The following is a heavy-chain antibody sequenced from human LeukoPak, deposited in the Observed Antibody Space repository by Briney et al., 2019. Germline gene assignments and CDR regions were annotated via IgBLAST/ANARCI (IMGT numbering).Heavy chain of an antibody. V-gene: IGHV4-59*08. J-gene: IGHJ4*02. CDR1: GGSISSYH. CDR3: ARRMVRGKIGFDY. D-gene: IGHD3-10*01. Sequence: SETLSLTCTVSGGSISSYHWSWIRQPPGKGLEWIGYIYYSGSTNYNPSLKSRVTISVDTSKNQFSLKLSSVTAADTAVYYCARRMVRGKIGFDYWGQGTLVTVSS. CDR2: IYYSGST.